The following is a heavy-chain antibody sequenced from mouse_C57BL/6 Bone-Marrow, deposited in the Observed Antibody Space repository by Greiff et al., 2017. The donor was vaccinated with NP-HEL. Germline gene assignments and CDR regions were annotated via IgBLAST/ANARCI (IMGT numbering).Heavy chain of an antibody. V-gene: IGHV1-9*01. D-gene: IGHD2-1*01. CDR2: ILPGSGCT. Sequence: QVQLQQSGAELMKPGASVKLSCKATGYTFTGYWIEWVKQRPGHGLEWIGEILPGSGCTNYSEKFKGKATFSADNYSNTAYMQRSSLTTEDSAIYYCERDEPYGNYAMDYWGQGTSVTVSS. CDR1: GYTFTGYW. CDR3: ERDEPYGNYAMDY. J-gene: IGHJ4*01.